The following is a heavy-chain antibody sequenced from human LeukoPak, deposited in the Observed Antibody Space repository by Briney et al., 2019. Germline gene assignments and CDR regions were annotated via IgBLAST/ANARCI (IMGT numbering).Heavy chain of an antibody. D-gene: IGHD5-18*01. Sequence: SETLSLTCTVSGGSISSGGYYWSWIRQHPGKGLEWIGYIYYSGSTYYNTSLKSRVTISVDTSKNQFSLKLSAVTAADTAVYYCARDLGGYSYSRKNDNYYYYYYGMDVWGQGTTVTVSS. V-gene: IGHV4-31*03. CDR1: GGSISSGGYY. J-gene: IGHJ6*02. CDR2: IYYSGST. CDR3: ARDLGGYSYSRKNDNYYYYYYGMDV.